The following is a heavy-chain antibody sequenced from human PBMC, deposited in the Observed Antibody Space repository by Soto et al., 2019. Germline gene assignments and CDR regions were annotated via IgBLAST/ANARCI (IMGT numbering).Heavy chain of an antibody. Sequence: SETLSLTCTVSGDSVNSGGNYGSWILHPPGEGLEWMGCLYYSVSPAYNHSLKSRVNMSVDSSKNQSHLRLNSVPAADTAVYYCARVAIRPGSDTPDFEYWGQGILVTVS. J-gene: IGHJ4*02. CDR1: GDSVNSGGNY. V-gene: IGHV4-61*08. D-gene: IGHD3-10*01. CDR3: ARVAIRPGSDTPDFEY. CDR2: LYYSVSP.